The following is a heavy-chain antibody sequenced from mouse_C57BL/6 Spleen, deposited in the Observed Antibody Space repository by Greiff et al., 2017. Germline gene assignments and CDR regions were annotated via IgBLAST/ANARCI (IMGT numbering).Heavy chain of an antibody. CDR2: ILPGSGST. D-gene: IGHD3-2*02. V-gene: IGHV1-9*01. Sequence: VQLQQSGAELMKPGASVKLSCKATGYTFPGYWIEWVKQRPGHGLEWIGEILPGSGSTNSNEKFKGKATLTADTSSHTAYMQLSSLTTEDAAIYYCARAETAQDYWGQGTTLTVSS. CDR1: GYTFPGYW. J-gene: IGHJ2*01. CDR3: ARAETAQDY.